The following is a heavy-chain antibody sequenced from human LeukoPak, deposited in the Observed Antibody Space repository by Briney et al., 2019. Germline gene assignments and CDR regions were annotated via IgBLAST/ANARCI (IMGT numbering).Heavy chain of an antibody. V-gene: IGHV4-61*01. CDR3: ARDIFLTGYCFDP. D-gene: IGHD3-9*01. CDR2: IYYSGST. Sequence: SETLSLTCTVSGGSVSSGSYYWSWIRQPPGKGLEWIGYIYYSGSTNYNPSLKSRVTISVDTSKNQFSLKLSSVTAADTAVYYCARDIFLTGYCFDPWGQGTLVTVSS. J-gene: IGHJ5*02. CDR1: GGSVSSGSYY.